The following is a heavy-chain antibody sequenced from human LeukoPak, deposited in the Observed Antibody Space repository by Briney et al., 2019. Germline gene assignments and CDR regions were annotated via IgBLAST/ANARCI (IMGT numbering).Heavy chain of an antibody. V-gene: IGHV1-8*02. CDR1: GGTFSSYA. CDR2: MNPNSGNT. CDR3: ARVGFGRDYYYYMDV. D-gene: IGHD3-16*01. J-gene: IGHJ6*03. Sequence: GASVKVSCKASGGTFSSYAISWVRQATGQGLEWMGWMNPNSGNTGYAQKFQGRVTMTRNTSISTAYMELSSLRSEDTAVYYCARVGFGRDYYYYMDVWGKGTTVTISS.